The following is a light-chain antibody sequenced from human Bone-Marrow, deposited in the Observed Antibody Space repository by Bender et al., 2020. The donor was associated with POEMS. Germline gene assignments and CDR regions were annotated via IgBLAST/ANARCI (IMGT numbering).Light chain of an antibody. Sequence: QSALTQPASVSGSPGQSITISCTGTSSDVGNDNLVSWYQQHPGKAPKLMIFESTKRPSGISDRFSGSKSGNTASLTISGLQAEDEADYYCCSYSGSYTWVFGGGTKVTVL. CDR2: EST. CDR1: SSDVGNDNL. J-gene: IGLJ3*02. V-gene: IGLV2-23*01. CDR3: CSYSGSYTWV.